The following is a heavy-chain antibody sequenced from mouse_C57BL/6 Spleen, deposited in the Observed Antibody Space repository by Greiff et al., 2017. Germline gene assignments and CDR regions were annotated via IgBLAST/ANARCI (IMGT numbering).Heavy chain of an antibody. V-gene: IGHV1-53*01. CDR1: GYTFTSYW. CDR2: INPSNGGT. D-gene: IGHD2-5*01. CDR3: ARGAYYSKGDWYFDV. J-gene: IGHJ1*03. Sequence: QVQLQQPGTELVKPGASVKLSCKASGYTFTSYWMHWVKQRPGQGLEWIGNINPSNGGTNYNEKFKSKATLTVDKSSSTAYMQLSSLTSEDSAVYYCARGAYYSKGDWYFDVWGTGTTVTVSS.